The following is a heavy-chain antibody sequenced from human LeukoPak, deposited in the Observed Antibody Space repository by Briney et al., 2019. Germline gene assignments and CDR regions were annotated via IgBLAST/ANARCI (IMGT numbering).Heavy chain of an antibody. CDR2: TSGDGGTA. CDR1: GFTFSSHA. V-gene: IGHV3-23*01. Sequence: GGSLRLSCAASGFTFSSHAMSWVRQAPGKGLESVSATSGDGGTAYYAASVKGRFTISRDNSKNTLYLQMNSLRAEDTALYYCAKCAWFGDAPGGDYWGQGTLVTVSS. D-gene: IGHD3-10*01. CDR3: AKCAWFGDAPGGDY. J-gene: IGHJ4*02.